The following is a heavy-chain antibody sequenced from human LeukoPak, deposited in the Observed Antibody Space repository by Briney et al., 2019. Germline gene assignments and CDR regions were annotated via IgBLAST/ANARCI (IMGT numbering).Heavy chain of an antibody. CDR1: GYTFTSYA. CDR2: INAGNGNT. CDR3: ARGYSSSWYSYY. D-gene: IGHD6-13*01. V-gene: IGHV1-3*01. J-gene: IGHJ4*02. Sequence: ASVKVSCKASGYTFTSYAMHWVRQAPGQRLEWMGWINAGNGNTKYSQKFQGRVTITRDTSASTAYMELSSLRSEDTAVYYCARGYSSSWYSYYWGQGTQVTVSS.